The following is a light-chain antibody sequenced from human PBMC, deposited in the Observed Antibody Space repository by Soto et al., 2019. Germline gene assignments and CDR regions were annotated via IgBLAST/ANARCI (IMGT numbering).Light chain of an antibody. CDR3: SSYTSDSSYV. J-gene: IGLJ1*01. V-gene: IGLV2-14*01. Sequence: QSAMTQQASVSGSPGQSITISCTGTSSDVGLYDYVSWYQQHPGKAPQLMIYAVSNRPSGVSNRFSASKSGNTASLFISGLQAEDEADYYCSSYTSDSSYVFGSGTRSPS. CDR1: SSDVGLYDY. CDR2: AVS.